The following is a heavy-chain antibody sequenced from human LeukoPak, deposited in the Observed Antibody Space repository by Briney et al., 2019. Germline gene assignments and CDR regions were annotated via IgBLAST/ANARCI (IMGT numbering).Heavy chain of an antibody. V-gene: IGHV3-66*01. CDR1: GFTVSSNY. CDR2: IYSGGST. Sequence: GGSLRLSCAASGFTVSSNYMSWVRQAPGKGLEWVSVIYSGGSTYYADSVKGRFTVSRDNSKNTVDLQINSLRVEDTAMYYCARDRNWAKKNWYLDLWGRGILVSVSS. CDR3: ARDRNWAKKNWYLDL. D-gene: IGHD7-27*01. J-gene: IGHJ2*01.